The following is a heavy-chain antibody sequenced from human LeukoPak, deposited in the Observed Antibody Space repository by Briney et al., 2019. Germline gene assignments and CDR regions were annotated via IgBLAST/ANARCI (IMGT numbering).Heavy chain of an antibody. CDR2: IRYDGSNK. V-gene: IGHV3-30*02. CDR3: ARDSRYNYDGSYSGLGDS. CDR1: GFTFSSYG. J-gene: IGHJ4*02. Sequence: HTGGSLRLSCAASGFTFSSYGMHWVRQAPGKGLEWVAFIRYDGSNKYYADSVKGRFTISRDSSKNTLYLQMNSLRGEDTAVYYCARDSRYNYDGSYSGLGDSWGQGTLVTVSS. D-gene: IGHD3-22*01.